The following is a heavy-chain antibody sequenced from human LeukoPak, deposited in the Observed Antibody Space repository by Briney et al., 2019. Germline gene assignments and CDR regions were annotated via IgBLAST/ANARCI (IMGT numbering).Heavy chain of an antibody. D-gene: IGHD5-18*01. CDR2: ISWNSGNI. J-gene: IGHJ4*02. CDR3: AKGYSYDMTYYFDY. Sequence: GRSLRLSCAASGFTLDDYAMHWVRQAPGKGLEWVSGISWNSGNIGYADSVKGRFAISRDSAKNSLYLQMNSLRAEDMALNYCAKGYSYDMTYYFDYWGQGTLVTVSS. CDR1: GFTLDDYA. V-gene: IGHV3-9*03.